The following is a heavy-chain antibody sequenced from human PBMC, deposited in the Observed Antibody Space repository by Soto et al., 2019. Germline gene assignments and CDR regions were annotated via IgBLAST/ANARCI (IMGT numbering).Heavy chain of an antibody. Sequence: VGSLRLSCAASGFTFSSYCMSWVRQAPGKGLEWVANIKQDGSEKYYVDSVKGRFTISRDNAKNSLYLQMNSLRAEDTAVYYCARGLDCGYCSGGSCYTHWGQGTLVTVSS. J-gene: IGHJ4*02. CDR2: IKQDGSEK. V-gene: IGHV3-7*04. CDR1: GFTFSSYC. D-gene: IGHD2-15*01. CDR3: ARGLDCGYCSGGSCYTH.